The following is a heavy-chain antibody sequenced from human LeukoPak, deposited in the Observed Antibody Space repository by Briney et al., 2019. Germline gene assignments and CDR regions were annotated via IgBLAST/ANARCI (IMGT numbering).Heavy chain of an antibody. D-gene: IGHD1-1*01. Sequence: SETLSLTCTVSGVSIRSHYWSWIRQPPGKGLEWIGYIHYSGSTNSNPPLKSRVSISVDTSKNQFSLKLSSVTAADTALYYCSRQGTLAIDYWGQGTLVTVSS. CDR1: GVSIRSHY. V-gene: IGHV4-59*08. CDR2: IHYSGST. CDR3: SRQGTLAIDY. J-gene: IGHJ4*02.